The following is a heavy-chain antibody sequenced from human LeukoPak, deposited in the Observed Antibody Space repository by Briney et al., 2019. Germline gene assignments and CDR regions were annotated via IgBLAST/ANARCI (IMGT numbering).Heavy chain of an antibody. CDR1: GYSISSGYY. J-gene: IGHJ6*03. CDR3: ARFMVRGRYYYYYMDV. Sequence: SETLSLTCTVSGYSISSGYYWGWIRQPPGKGLEWIGNIYPTGSTYYNPSLKSRVTISVDTSKNQFSLKLSSVTAADTAVYYCARFMVRGRYYYYYMDVWGKGTTVTISS. D-gene: IGHD3-10*01. V-gene: IGHV4-38-2*02. CDR2: IYPTGST.